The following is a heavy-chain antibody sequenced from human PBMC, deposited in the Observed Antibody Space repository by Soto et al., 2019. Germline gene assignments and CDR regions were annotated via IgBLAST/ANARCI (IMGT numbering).Heavy chain of an antibody. J-gene: IGHJ6*02. CDR1: GGAFGSRA. V-gene: IGHV1-69*05. Sequence: SVDVTCKASGGAFGSRASRWVRQAPGQGLEWMGGIIPIFGTANYAQKFQGRVTITRDTSASTAYMELSSLRSEDTAVYYCARDQWDLNYYYYYGMDVWGQGTTVTVSS. CDR3: ARDQWDLNYYYYYGMDV. D-gene: IGHD1-26*01. CDR2: IIPIFGTA.